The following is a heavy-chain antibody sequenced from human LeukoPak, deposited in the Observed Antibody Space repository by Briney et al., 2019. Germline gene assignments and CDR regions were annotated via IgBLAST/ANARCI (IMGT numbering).Heavy chain of an antibody. CDR1: GFNFNAYA. J-gene: IGHJ4*02. CDR3: VKDGGILPAWFFEY. Sequence: GGSLRLSCTASGFNFNAYAMTWVRQAPGKGLEWVSPLNDASNLIYYADSVKGGFTISRDNSKNTVYLQMNTLRADDTAIYYCVKDGGILPAWFFEYWGQGIPVTVSS. CDR2: LNDASNLI. V-gene: IGHV3-23*01. D-gene: IGHD1-26*01.